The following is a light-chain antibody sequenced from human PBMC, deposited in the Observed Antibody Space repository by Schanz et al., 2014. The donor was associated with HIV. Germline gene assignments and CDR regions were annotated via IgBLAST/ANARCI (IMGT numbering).Light chain of an antibody. CDR1: SRDVGSYNL. Sequence: QSVLTQPASVSGSPGQSITISGTGTSRDVGSYNLASWYQQHPGKAPKLMIYEVSKRPSGVSNRFSGSKSGNTASLTISGLQAEDEADYYCTSYAGSNNLVFGGGTKLTVL. J-gene: IGLJ2*01. CDR3: TSYAGSNNLV. CDR2: EVS. V-gene: IGLV2-23*02.